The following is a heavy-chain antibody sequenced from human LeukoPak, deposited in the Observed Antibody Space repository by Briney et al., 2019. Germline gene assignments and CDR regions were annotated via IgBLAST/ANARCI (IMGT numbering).Heavy chain of an antibody. CDR3: ARSRSGYYEDY. J-gene: IGHJ4*02. D-gene: IGHD3-22*01. Sequence: GGSLRLSCAASGFTFSNYWMSWVRQAPGKGLEWVANIKEDGSEKYYVDSVKGRFTISRDNAKNSLSLQVNSPSAEDTAVHYCARSRSGYYEDYWGQGTLVTVSS. CDR2: IKEDGSEK. V-gene: IGHV3-7*01. CDR1: GFTFSNYW.